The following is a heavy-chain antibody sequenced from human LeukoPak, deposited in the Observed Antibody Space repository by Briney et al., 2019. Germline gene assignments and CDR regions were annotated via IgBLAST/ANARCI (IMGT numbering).Heavy chain of an antibody. J-gene: IGHJ4*02. V-gene: IGHV3-33*01. CDR2: IWYEGQTK. Sequence: GESLRLSCEASGFIFSNYGMHWVRQAPGKGLEWLALIWYEGQTKFYADSVKGRFTISRDNSGNTLFLHMTNLRAEDMAVYYCAREWGRIAVAGGPGYWGQGALVTVSS. CDR1: GFIFSNYG. CDR3: AREWGRIAVAGGPGY. D-gene: IGHD6-19*01.